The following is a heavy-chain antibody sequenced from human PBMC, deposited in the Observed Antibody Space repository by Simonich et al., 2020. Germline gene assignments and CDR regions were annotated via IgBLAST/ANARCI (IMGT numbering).Heavy chain of an antibody. CDR2: ISGSGGST. D-gene: IGHD3-22*01. CDR3: AKDLGERITMIVVVIDAFDI. V-gene: IGHV3-23*01. J-gene: IGHJ3*02. CDR1: GFTFSSYA. Sequence: GGGLVQPGGSLRLSCAASGFTFSSYAMSWVRQAPGKVLEWVSAISGSGGSTYYTDSVKSRFTISRDNSKNTMYLQMNSLRAEDTALYYCAKDLGERITMIVVVIDAFDIWGQGTMVTVSS.